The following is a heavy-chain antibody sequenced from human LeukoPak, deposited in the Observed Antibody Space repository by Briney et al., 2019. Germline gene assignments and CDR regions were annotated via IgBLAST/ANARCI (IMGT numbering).Heavy chain of an antibody. CDR3: AKPILLWFGESSSPVDY. CDR1: GFTFSSYG. CDR2: ISYDGSNK. V-gene: IGHV3-30*18. J-gene: IGHJ4*02. Sequence: GGSLRLSCAASGFTFSSYGMHWVRQAPGKGLEWVAVISYDGSNKYYADSVKGRFTISRDNSKNTLYLQMNSLRAEDTAVYYCAKPILLWFGESSSPVDYWGQGTLVTVSS. D-gene: IGHD3-10*01.